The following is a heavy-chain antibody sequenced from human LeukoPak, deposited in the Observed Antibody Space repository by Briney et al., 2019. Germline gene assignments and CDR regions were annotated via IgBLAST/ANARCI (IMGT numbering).Heavy chain of an antibody. CDR3: AREASVAAAGPRRPLDY. D-gene: IGHD6-13*01. J-gene: IGHJ4*02. CDR2: ISSNGGST. V-gene: IGHV3-64*01. Sequence: GGSLRLSCAASGFTFSSYAMHWVRQAPGKGLKYVSAISSNGGSTYYANSVKGRFTISRDNSKNTLYLQMGSLRAEDMAVYYCAREASVAAAGPRRPLDYWGQGTLVTVSS. CDR1: GFTFSSYA.